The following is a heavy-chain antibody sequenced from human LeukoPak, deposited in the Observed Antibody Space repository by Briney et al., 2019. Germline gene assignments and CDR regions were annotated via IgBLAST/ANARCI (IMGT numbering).Heavy chain of an antibody. J-gene: IGHJ4*02. D-gene: IGHD3-9*01. CDR3: AREYDLVTGLDY. CDR1: GFTFSSYS. Sequence: GGSLRLSCAASGFTFSSYSMSWVRQAPGKGLEWVTFISYEGSIKRYADSVKGRFTISRDNSKNTLYLQMSSQRVDDTALYYCAREYDLVTGLDYWGQGTLVTVSS. CDR2: ISYEGSIK. V-gene: IGHV3-30*03.